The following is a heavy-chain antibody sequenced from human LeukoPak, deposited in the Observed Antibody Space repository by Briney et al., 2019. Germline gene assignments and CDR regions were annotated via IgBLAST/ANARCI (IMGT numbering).Heavy chain of an antibody. Sequence: SVKVSCKASGGTFSSYAISWVRQAPGQGLEWMGGIIPIFGTANYAQKFQGRVTMTRDTSTSTVYMELSSLRSEDTAVYYCARDEGMVRNTIPDYWGQGTLVTVSS. CDR2: IIPIFGTA. J-gene: IGHJ4*02. D-gene: IGHD3-10*01. CDR1: GGTFSSYA. V-gene: IGHV1-69*05. CDR3: ARDEGMVRNTIPDY.